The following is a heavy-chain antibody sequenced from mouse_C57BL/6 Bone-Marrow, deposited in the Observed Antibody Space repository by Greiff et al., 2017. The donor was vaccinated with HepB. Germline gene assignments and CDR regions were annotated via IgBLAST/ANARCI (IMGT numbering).Heavy chain of an antibody. CDR3: ARHYGYDGWYFDV. V-gene: IGHV1-64*01. CDR1: GYTFTSYW. J-gene: IGHJ1*03. CDR2: IHPNSGST. Sequence: QVQLQQPGAELVKPGASVKLSCKASGYTFTSYWMHWVKQRPGQGLEWIGMIHPNSGSTNYNEKFKSKATLTVDKSSSTAYMQLSSLTSEDSAVYYGARHYGYDGWYFDVWGTGTTVTVSS. D-gene: IGHD2-2*01.